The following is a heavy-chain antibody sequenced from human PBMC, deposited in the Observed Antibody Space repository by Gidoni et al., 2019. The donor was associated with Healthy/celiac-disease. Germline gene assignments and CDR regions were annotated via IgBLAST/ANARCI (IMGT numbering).Heavy chain of an antibody. D-gene: IGHD6-19*01. J-gene: IGHJ4*02. V-gene: IGHV3-21*01. CDR2: ISSSSSYI. Sequence: EVQLVESGGGLVKPGGSLRRACAASGFTFSIYSMNWVRQAPGTGLECVSSISSSSSYIYYADSVKGRFTISRDNAKNSLYLQMNSLRAEDTAVYYCARGQWRNFDYWGQGTLVTVSS. CDR1: GFTFSIYS. CDR3: ARGQWRNFDY.